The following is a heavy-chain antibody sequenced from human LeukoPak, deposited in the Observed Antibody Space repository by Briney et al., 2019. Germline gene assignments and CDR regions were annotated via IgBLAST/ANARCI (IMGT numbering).Heavy chain of an antibody. D-gene: IGHD2-8*01. CDR2: IKQDGSEK. CDR3: ARDSMVYAISPRTPHFDY. J-gene: IGHJ4*02. CDR1: GFTFSSYW. Sequence: GGSLRLFCAASGFTFSSYWMRWVRQAPGKGLEWVANIKQDGSEKYYVDSEEGRFTISRANAKNSLYLQMNSLRAEDTAVYYCARDSMVYAISPRTPHFDYWGQGTLVTVSS. V-gene: IGHV3-7*01.